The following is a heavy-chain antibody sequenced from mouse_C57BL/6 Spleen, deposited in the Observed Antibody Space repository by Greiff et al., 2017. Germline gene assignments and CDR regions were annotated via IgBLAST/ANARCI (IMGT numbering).Heavy chain of an antibody. D-gene: IGHD2-2*01. Sequence: VQLQQSGPALVKPGASVKISCKASGYSFTSYYIHWVKQRPGQGLEWIGWIYPGSGNTKYNEKFKGKATLTADTSSSTAYMQLSSLTSEDSAVYYCAIWLRRDYYAMDYWGQGTSVTVSS. CDR1: GYSFTSYY. V-gene: IGHV1-66*01. CDR3: AIWLRRDYYAMDY. J-gene: IGHJ4*01. CDR2: IYPGSGNT.